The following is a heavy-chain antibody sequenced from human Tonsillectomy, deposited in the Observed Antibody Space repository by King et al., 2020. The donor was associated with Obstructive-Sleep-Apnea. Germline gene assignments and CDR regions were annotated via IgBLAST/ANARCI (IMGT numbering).Heavy chain of an antibody. CDR2: IYSSGGT. Sequence: QLQESGPGLVKPSETLSLTCTVSGGSISSSSYYWGWIRQPPGKGLEWIGSIYSSGGTYSNPSLQSRGTISVGTSKNQFSLKLSSVTAADTAVYYWARDSEHCSGGSCYSSQDWFDPWGQGTLVTVSS. D-gene: IGHD2-15*01. V-gene: IGHV4-39*07. CDR3: ARDSEHCSGGSCYSSQDWFDP. J-gene: IGHJ5*02. CDR1: GGSISSSSYY.